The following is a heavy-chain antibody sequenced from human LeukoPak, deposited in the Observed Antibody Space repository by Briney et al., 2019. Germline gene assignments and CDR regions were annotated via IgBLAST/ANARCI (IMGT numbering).Heavy chain of an antibody. Sequence: SETLSLTCSVSGGSISNYYWSWIRQPAGKGLEWIGRIYSSGTTIYNPSLKSRVTMSVDTSKNQFSLKLSSVTAADTAVYFCASGSSGYDPWGQGTLVTVSS. CDR3: ASGSSGYDP. V-gene: IGHV4-4*07. CDR2: IYSSGTT. J-gene: IGHJ5*02. CDR1: GGSISNYY. D-gene: IGHD5-12*01.